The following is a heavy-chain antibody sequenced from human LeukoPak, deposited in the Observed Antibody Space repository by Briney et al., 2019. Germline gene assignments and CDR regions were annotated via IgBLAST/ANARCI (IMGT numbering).Heavy chain of an antibody. J-gene: IGHJ3*02. CDR1: GYTFTSYY. D-gene: IGHD3-9*01. Sequence: EASVKVSFKTSGYTFTSYYIHWVRQAPGQGLEWMGIINPSGGSTTKAQKFQGRLTMTSATSTITVYMELSSLRSEDTAVYYCARSAAYYNESDIWGQGTMVTVSS. CDR2: INPSGGST. CDR3: ARSAAYYNESDI. V-gene: IGHV1-46*01.